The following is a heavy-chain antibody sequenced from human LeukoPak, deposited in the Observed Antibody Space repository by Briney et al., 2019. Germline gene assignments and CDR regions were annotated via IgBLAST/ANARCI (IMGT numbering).Heavy chain of an antibody. V-gene: IGHV1-69*06. Sequence: ASVKVSCKTTEDTLRNVAFSWVRQAPGQGLEWLGGIIPMIATASYSQKFQGRVSINADKSTNTVYMELSSLKLEDTAIYYCARGAGWLYDWGQGTLVIVSS. CDR2: IIPMIATA. CDR1: EDTLRNVA. D-gene: IGHD3-22*01. CDR3: ARGAGWLYD. J-gene: IGHJ4*02.